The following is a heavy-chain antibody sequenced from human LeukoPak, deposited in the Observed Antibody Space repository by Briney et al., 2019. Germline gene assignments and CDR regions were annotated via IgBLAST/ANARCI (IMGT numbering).Heavy chain of an antibody. V-gene: IGHV4-39*01. J-gene: IGHJ4*02. CDR3: GRPGYYDSSGYWDY. CDR1: GGSISSSSYY. Sequence: PSETLSLTRTVSGGSISSSSYYWGWIRQPPGKGLEWIGSIYYSGSTYYNPSLKSRVTISVDTSKNQFSLKLSSVTVGDTAVYYCGRPGYYDSSGYWDYWGQGTLVTVSS. D-gene: IGHD3-22*01. CDR2: IYYSGST.